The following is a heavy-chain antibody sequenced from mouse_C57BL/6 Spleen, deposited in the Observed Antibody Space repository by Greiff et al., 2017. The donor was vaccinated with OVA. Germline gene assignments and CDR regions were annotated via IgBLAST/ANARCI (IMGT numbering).Heavy chain of an antibody. CDR2: IWSGGST. D-gene: IGHD4-1*02. V-gene: IGHV2-2*01. J-gene: IGHJ2*01. CDR3: ARNGQLALDD. CDR1: GFSLTSYG. Sequence: VKLQESGPGLVQPSQSLSITCTVSGFSLTSYGVHWVRQSPGKGLEWLGVIWSGGSTDYNDAFISRLSISKINSKSQVCFKMNSLHADDTAIYCCARNGQLALDDWGQGTTLTVSS.